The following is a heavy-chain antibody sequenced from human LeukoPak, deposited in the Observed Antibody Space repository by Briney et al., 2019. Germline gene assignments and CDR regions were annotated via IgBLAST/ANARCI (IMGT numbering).Heavy chain of an antibody. CDR3: ARDSGDSSGYYPGY. D-gene: IGHD3-22*01. Sequence: GGSLRLSCAASGFTFSDYSMNWVRQAPGKGLEWVSYISSSSSTIYYADSVKGRFTISRDNAKNSLYLQMNSLRAEDTAVYYCARDSGDSSGYYPGYWGQGTLVTVSS. CDR1: GFTFSDYS. V-gene: IGHV3-48*01. J-gene: IGHJ4*02. CDR2: ISSSSSTI.